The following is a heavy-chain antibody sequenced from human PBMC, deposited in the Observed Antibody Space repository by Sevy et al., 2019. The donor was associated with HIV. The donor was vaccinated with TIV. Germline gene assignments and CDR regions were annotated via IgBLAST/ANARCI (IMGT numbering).Heavy chain of an antibody. J-gene: IGHJ4*02. D-gene: IGHD2-21*02. CDR3: ARLVSCGGDCYYLDS. CDR2: ISHDGRYK. CDR1: GFTFSNYD. V-gene: IGHV3-30*03. Sequence: GGSLRLSCAASGFTFSNYDLHWVRQAPGKGLDWVAVISHDGRYKNYADSVMVRFTISRDNLRNTLFLQMDSLRPDDTAVYFCARLVSCGGDCYYLDSWGQGALVTVSS.